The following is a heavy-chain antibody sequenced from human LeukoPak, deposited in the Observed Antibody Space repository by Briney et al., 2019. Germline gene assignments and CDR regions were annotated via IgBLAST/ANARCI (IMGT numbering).Heavy chain of an antibody. CDR1: GYTFTSYY. CDR2: INPSRGST. J-gene: IGHJ4*02. CDR3: ARARLITMVRASLDY. D-gene: IGHD3-10*01. Sequence: ASVKVSCKASGYTFTSYYMHWVRQAPGQGLEWMGIINPSRGSTSYAQKFQGRVTMTRDSSTSTVYMERGSLRSEDTAVYYCARARLITMVRASLDYWGQGTLVTVSS. V-gene: IGHV1-46*01.